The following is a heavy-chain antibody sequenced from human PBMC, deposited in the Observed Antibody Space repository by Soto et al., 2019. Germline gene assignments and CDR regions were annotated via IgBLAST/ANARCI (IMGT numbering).Heavy chain of an antibody. D-gene: IGHD1-26*01. V-gene: IGHV1-18*04. J-gene: IGHJ6*02. CDR1: GYTFTNYG. Sequence: QVQLVQSGAEVKRPGASVKVSCKASGYTFTNYGISWARQAPAQGLECMGWISGYNGDTNYAQKFQGRVTMPTDTSASTAYMELRGPRPDDPAVYSGARDRRERRNGLYSALHVWGQGTTATVCS. CDR2: ISGYNGDT. CDR3: ARDRRERRNGLYSALHV.